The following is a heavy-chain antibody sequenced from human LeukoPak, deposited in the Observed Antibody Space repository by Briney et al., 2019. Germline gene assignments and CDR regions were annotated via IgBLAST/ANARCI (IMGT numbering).Heavy chain of an antibody. V-gene: IGHV3-64*04. Sequence: GGSLRLSCTASGFTLSNFEMHWVRQSPDKGLQYVSAISTNGSRTFYADSVKGRFIISRDNSNDTLYLQMNSLRAEDTAVYYCARDQRRFSVRGGAHAFDIWGQGTMVTVSS. CDR3: ARDQRRFSVRGGAHAFDI. D-gene: IGHD3-10*01. CDR2: ISTNGSRT. CDR1: GFTLSNFE. J-gene: IGHJ3*02.